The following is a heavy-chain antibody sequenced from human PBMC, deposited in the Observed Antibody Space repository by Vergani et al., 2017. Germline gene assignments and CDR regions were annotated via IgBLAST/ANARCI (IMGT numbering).Heavy chain of an antibody. CDR1: GGTFSSYA. J-gene: IGHJ4*02. V-gene: IGHV1-69*18. CDR3: AGDLCRAYCGSSSSPRLDY. Sequence: QVQLVQSGAEVKKPGSSVKVSCKASGGTFSSYAISWVRQAPGQGLEWMGRIIPIFGTANYAQKFQGRVTITADESTSTAYMELSSLRSEDTAVYYCAGDLCRAYCGSSSSPRLDYWGQGTLVTVSS. D-gene: IGHD2-21*01. CDR2: IIPIFGTA.